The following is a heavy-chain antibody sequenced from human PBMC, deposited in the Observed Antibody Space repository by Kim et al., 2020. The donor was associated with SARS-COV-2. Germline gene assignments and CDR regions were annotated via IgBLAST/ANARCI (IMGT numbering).Heavy chain of an antibody. J-gene: IGHJ1*01. Sequence: SVKVSCKASGGTFSSYAISWVRQAPGQGLEWMGRIIPILGIANYAQKFQGRVTITADKSTSTAYMELSSLRSEDTAVYYCARYGYDSSGYYGEYFQHWGQGTLVTVSS. CDR3: ARYGYDSSGYYGEYFQH. V-gene: IGHV1-69*04. CDR2: IIPILGIA. D-gene: IGHD3-22*01. CDR1: GGTFSSYA.